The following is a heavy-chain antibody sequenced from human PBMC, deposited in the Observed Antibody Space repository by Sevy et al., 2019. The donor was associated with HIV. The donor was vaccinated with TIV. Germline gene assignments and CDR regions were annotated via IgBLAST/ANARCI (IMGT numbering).Heavy chain of an antibody. Sequence: ASVKVSCKVFGYIVTELSMHWVRQSPGKGLEWMGGFDPEDGETIYAQKFQGRVTMTEDTSTNTAYTELSSLRSEDTAVYYCTTMEYYHNVIGYSSGDYWGQGTLVTVSS. D-gene: IGHD3-22*01. V-gene: IGHV1-24*01. CDR2: FDPEDGET. CDR3: TTMEYYHNVIGYSSGDY. CDR1: GYIVTELS. J-gene: IGHJ4*02.